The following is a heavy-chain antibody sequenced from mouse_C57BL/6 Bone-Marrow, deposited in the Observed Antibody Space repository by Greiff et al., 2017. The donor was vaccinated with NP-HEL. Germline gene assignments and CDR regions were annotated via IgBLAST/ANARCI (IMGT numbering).Heavy chain of an antibody. CDR1: GYTFTSYG. J-gene: IGHJ3*01. D-gene: IGHD2-1*01. Sequence: VKLQESGAELARPGASVKLSCKASGYTFTSYGISWVKQRTGQGLEWIGEIYPRSGNTYYNEKFKGKATLTADKSSSSAYMQLRSLTSEDSAVYFCARGYYGNYEAYWGQGTPVTVSA. CDR3: ARGYYGNYEAY. CDR2: IYPRSGNT. V-gene: IGHV1-81*01.